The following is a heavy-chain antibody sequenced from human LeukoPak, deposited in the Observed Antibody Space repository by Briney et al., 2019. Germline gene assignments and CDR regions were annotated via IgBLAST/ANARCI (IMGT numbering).Heavy chain of an antibody. V-gene: IGHV4-39*01. D-gene: IGHD4-17*01. Sequence: SETLSLTCTVSGGSISSSSYYWGWIRQPPGKGLEWIGSIYYSGSTYYNPSLKSQVTLSVDTSENQFSLELTSVTAADTAVYYCARHSSTTVIFDYWGQGTLVTVSS. CDR3: ARHSSTTVIFDY. CDR2: IYYSGST. CDR1: GGSISSSSYY. J-gene: IGHJ4*01.